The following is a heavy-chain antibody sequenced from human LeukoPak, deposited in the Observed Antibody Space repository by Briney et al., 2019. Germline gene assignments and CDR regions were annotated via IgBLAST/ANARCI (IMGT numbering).Heavy chain of an antibody. V-gene: IGHV3-23*01. D-gene: IGHD3-22*01. CDR3: ATSRDFYDTSGYYPYYFDC. J-gene: IGHJ4*02. CDR1: GFTFSSYA. Sequence: GGSLRLSCAASGFTFSSYAMSWVRQAPGKGLEWVSAISGSGGSTYYADSVKGRFTISIDNSKNTLYLQMNSLRTEDTAVYYCATSRDFYDTSGYYPYYFDCWGQGTLVTVSS. CDR2: ISGSGGST.